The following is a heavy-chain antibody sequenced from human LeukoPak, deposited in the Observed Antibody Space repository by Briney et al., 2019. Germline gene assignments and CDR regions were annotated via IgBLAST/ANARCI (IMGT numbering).Heavy chain of an antibody. CDR3: ARHRAASVPSYYFGIDV. CDR1: GDSIRSYC. J-gene: IGHJ6*02. Sequence: SETLSLTCTVSGDSIRSYCWSWIRQPPGKGLEWMGYIFHSGTTNYSPSLESRVTISVDTSKNQFSLKLSSVTAADTAVYYCARHRAASVPSYYFGIDVWGQGTTVTVSS. V-gene: IGHV4-59*08. CDR2: IFHSGTT. D-gene: IGHD5/OR15-5a*01.